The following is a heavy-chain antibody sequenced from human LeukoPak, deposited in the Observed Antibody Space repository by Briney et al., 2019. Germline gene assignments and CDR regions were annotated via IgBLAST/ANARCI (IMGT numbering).Heavy chain of an antibody. J-gene: IGHJ4*02. CDR2: INPNSGGT. CDR1: GYTFTSYG. D-gene: IGHD5-12*01. V-gene: IGHV1-2*02. Sequence: GASVKVFCKASGYTFTSYGISWVRQAPGQGLEWMGWINPNSGGTNYAQKFQGRVTMTRDTSISTAYMELSRLRSDDTAVYYCARLRADHFDYWGQGTLVTVSS. CDR3: ARLRADHFDY.